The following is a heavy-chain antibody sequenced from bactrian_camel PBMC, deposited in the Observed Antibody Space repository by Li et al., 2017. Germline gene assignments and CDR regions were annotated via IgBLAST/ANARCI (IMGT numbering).Heavy chain of an antibody. Sequence: HVQLVESGGGSVEAGGSLRISCVASRFTYDTACLGWFRQAPGKDREAVAGGYTGGGTTIYADSVKGRFTVSRDKNKNTMYLQMNNLKPEDTAMYYCAAYDGNCVDGLRLAPVMTYWGHGTQVTVS. CDR1: RFTYDTAC. CDR3: AAYDGNCVDGLRLAPVMTY. J-gene: IGHJ4*01. V-gene: IGHV3S1*01. CDR2: GYTGGGTT. D-gene: IGHD1*01.